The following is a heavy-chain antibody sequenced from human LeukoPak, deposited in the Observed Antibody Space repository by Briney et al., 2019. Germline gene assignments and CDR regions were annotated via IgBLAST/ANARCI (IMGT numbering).Heavy chain of an antibody. J-gene: IGHJ6*02. CDR3: AGDHGYSKVGYSDYYYGMDV. CDR1: GGSISSYY. CDR2: IYTSGST. D-gene: IGHD6-13*01. Sequence: SETLSLTCTVSGGSISSYYWSWIRQPAGKGLEWIGRIYTSGSTNYNPSLKSRVTMSVDTSKNQFSLKLSSVTAADTAVYYCAGDHGYSKVGYSDYYYGMDVWGQGTTVTVSS. V-gene: IGHV4-4*07.